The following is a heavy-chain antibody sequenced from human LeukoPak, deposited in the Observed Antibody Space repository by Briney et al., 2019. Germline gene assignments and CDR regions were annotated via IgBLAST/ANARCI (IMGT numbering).Heavy chain of an antibody. Sequence: RGGSLRLSCAASGFTFSSYAMSWVRQAPGKGLEWVSAISGSGGSTYYADSVKGRFTISRDNSKNTLYLQMNSLRAEDTAVYYCAKDARVTMIVGYDYWGQGTLVTVSS. CDR1: GFTFSSYA. V-gene: IGHV3-23*01. CDR3: AKDARVTMIVGYDY. J-gene: IGHJ4*02. CDR2: ISGSGGST. D-gene: IGHD3-22*01.